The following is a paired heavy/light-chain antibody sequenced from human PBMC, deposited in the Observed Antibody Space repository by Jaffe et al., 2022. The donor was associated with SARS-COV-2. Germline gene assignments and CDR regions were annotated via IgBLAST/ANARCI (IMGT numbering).Heavy chain of an antibody. CDR2: MHFRGNS. CDR3: ARWKPYDGRIFDV. CDR1: GDSLTTNSHY. Sequence: QVHLQESGPGLVKPSETLSLTCTVSGDSLTTNSHYWAWIRQPPGKGLEWLGSMHFRGNSYYNASLKSRLAISIGTSTNEYSLKLSSVTAADTAVYYCARWKPYDGRIFDVWGQGTMVAVSS. D-gene: IGHD3-22*01. V-gene: IGHV4-39*01. J-gene: IGHJ3*01.
Light chain of an antibody. Sequence: QSVLTQPPSVSGTPGQRVAISCSGSSSNIGSNTVNWYQQFPGTAPKLLIHTNRQRASGVPDRFSASKSDTSASLAISGLQSEDEADYYCATWDDTLRGQLFGGGTKLTVL. J-gene: IGLJ2*01. CDR3: ATWDDTLRGQL. V-gene: IGLV1-44*01. CDR1: SSNIGSNT. CDR2: TNR.